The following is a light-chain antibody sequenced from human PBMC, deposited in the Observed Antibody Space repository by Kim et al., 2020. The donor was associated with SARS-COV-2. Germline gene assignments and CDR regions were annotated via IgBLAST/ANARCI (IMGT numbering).Light chain of an antibody. CDR2: GAS. J-gene: IGKJ2*01. CDR3: QQYNGYPYT. Sequence: SASVGDRITMTCRASQGINNYLAWFQQRPWRAPRSLIYGASNLQSGVPSKFSGSGFGTDFTLTITNLQPEDFATYYCQQYNGYPYTFGQGTKLEI. CDR1: QGINNY. V-gene: IGKV1-16*02.